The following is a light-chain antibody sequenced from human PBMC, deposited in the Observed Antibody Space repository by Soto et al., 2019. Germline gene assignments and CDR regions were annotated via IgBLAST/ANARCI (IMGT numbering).Light chain of an antibody. CDR2: AAS. CDR3: QKYNSALGT. J-gene: IGKJ1*01. V-gene: IGKV1-27*01. Sequence: DIQMTQSPSSLSASVGDRVTITCRASQGISNYLAWYQQKPGKVPKLLIYAASTLRSGVPSRFSGSGSGTDFTITISSLQPEDVATYYCQKYNSALGTFGQGTKVEIK. CDR1: QGISNY.